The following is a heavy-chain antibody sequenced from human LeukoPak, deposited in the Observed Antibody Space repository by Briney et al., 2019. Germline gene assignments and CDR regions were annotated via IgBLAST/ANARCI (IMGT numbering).Heavy chain of an antibody. V-gene: IGHV4-34*01. D-gene: IGHD6-13*01. CDR3: ASGDSSWKGYYYSGMDV. Sequence: SETLSLTCVVHGGSFSNYYWSWIRQPPGKGLEWIGEINHSGSTNYNPSLKSRVTISVDRSKNQFSLKLSSVTAADTAVYYCASGDSSWKGYYYSGMDVWGQGTTVTVSS. CDR1: GGSFSNYY. J-gene: IGHJ6*02. CDR2: INHSGST.